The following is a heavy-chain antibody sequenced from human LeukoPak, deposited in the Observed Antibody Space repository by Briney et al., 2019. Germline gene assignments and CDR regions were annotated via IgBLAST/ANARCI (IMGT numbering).Heavy chain of an antibody. CDR2: INPTGGST. V-gene: IGHV1-46*01. CDR1: GYTFTSYY. J-gene: IGHJ6*02. CDR3: TRSQYYGMDV. Sequence: ASAKVSCKGSGYTFTSYYMHWVRQAPGQGLEWMGMINPTGGSTSYAQKFQGRVTMTRDTSPSTVYMELSSLRSEDTAVYYCTRSQYYGMDVWGQGTTVTVSS.